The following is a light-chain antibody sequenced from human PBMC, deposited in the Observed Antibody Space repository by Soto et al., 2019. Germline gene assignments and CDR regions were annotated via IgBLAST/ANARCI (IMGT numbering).Light chain of an antibody. CDR3: SSYTSSSLEV. CDR1: SSDVGGYNY. Sequence: QSVLTQPASVSGSPGQSITISCTGTSSDVGGYNYVSWYQQHPGKAPKLMIYDVSNRPSGVSNRFSGSKSGNTASLTISGLQAEDEADYYCSSYTSSSLEVFGTGTKLTV. J-gene: IGLJ1*01. V-gene: IGLV2-14*01. CDR2: DVS.